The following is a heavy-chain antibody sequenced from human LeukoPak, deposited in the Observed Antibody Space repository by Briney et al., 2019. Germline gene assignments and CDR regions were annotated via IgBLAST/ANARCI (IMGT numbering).Heavy chain of an antibody. CDR1: GFTFSSYI. CDR3: ARDRGSSYVYYFDY. D-gene: IGHD6-13*01. V-gene: IGHV3-21*01. CDR2: ISSSSSYI. Sequence: GGSLRLSCAASGFTFSSYIMNWVRQAPGKGLEWVSSISSSSSYIYYADSVKGRFTISRDNAKNSLYLQMNSLRAEDTAVYYCARDRGSSYVYYFDYWGQGTLVTVSS. J-gene: IGHJ4*02.